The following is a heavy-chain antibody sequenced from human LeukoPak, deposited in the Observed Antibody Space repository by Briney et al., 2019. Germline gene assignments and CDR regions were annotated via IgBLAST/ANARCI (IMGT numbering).Heavy chain of an antibody. Sequence: GGSLGLSCAASGFTFSSYAMSWVRQAPGKGLEWVSAISGSGGSTYCADSVKGRFTISRDNSKNTLYLQMNSLRAEDTAVYYCAKDLSVYSSSSFDYWGQGTLVTVSS. CDR1: GFTFSSYA. V-gene: IGHV3-23*01. J-gene: IGHJ4*02. CDR2: ISGSGGST. CDR3: AKDLSVYSSSSFDY. D-gene: IGHD6-6*01.